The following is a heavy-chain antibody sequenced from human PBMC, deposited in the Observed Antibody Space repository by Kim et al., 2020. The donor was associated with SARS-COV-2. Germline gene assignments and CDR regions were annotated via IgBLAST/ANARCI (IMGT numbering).Heavy chain of an antibody. V-gene: IGHV3-23*01. D-gene: IGHD3-22*01. CDR3: AVHGGYYDSTAFDI. CDR2: ISGSGGGT. J-gene: IGHJ3*02. CDR1: RFTFSTYA. Sequence: GGSLRLSCAASRFTFSTYAMSWVRQAPGRGLEWVSAISGSGGGTFYTDSVQGRFTISRDNSKNTMYLQMNSLRAEDTAVYYCAVHGGYYDSTAFDIWGQGTMVTVSS.